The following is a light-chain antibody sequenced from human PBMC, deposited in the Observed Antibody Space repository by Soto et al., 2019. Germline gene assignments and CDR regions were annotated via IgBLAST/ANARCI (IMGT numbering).Light chain of an antibody. J-gene: IGKJ4*01. V-gene: IGKV3-11*01. CDR1: QSVNSY. CDR3: QQRSNWPT. CDR2: DAS. Sequence: EIVLTQSPATLSLSPGERATLSCRASQSVNSYLVWYQQKPGQAPRLLIYDASNRATGIPARFSGSGSGTDFTLTISSLEPEDFAVYYCQQRSNWPTFGGGTKVDIK.